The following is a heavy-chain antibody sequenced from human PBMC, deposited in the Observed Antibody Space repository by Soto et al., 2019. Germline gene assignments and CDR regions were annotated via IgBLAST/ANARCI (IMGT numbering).Heavy chain of an antibody. CDR2: ISYDGTNK. D-gene: IGHD3-10*01. V-gene: IGHV3-30*03. CDR1: GFPFTSYG. Sequence: QVQLVESGGGVVQPGRSLRLSCAASGFPFTSYGMHWVREGPGKGLGWLAVISYDGTNKFYADSVKGRFTISRDNSKNTLYRQMNSLRPEDTALYYCVGGQFYFDYRGQGTLVIVSS. CDR3: VGGQFYFDY. J-gene: IGHJ4*02.